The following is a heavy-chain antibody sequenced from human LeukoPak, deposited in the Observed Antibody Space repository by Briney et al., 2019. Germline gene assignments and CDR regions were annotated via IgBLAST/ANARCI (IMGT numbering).Heavy chain of an antibody. J-gene: IGHJ4*02. D-gene: IGHD2-15*01. CDR1: GFTFSSYW. V-gene: IGHV3-21*01. CDR3: ARAPHPYCSGGNCIYFDY. Sequence: PGGSLRLSCAASGFTFSSYWMSWVRQAPGKGLEWVSSISSSSSYIYYADSVKGRFTLSRDNAKKSLHLQMNSLRAEDTAVYYCARAPHPYCSGGNCIYFDYWGQGTLVTVSS. CDR2: ISSSSSYI.